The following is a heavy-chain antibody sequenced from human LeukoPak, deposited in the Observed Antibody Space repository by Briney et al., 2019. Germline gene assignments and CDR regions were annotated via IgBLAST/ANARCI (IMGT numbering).Heavy chain of an antibody. J-gene: IGHJ4*02. V-gene: IGHV4-59*01. CDR3: ARVSEYSSSEAFDY. D-gene: IGHD6-6*01. Sequence: PSETLSLTCTVSGGSISSYYWSWIRQPPGKGLGWIGYIYYSGSTNYNPSLKSRVTISVDTSKNQFSLKLSSVTAADTAVYYCARVSEYSSSEAFDYWGQGTLVTVSS. CDR1: GGSISSYY. CDR2: IYYSGST.